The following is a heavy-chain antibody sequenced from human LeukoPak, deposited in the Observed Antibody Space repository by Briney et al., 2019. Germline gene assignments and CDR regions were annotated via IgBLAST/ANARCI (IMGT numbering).Heavy chain of an antibody. CDR3: AKLGVYSSSWYGFCDY. D-gene: IGHD6-13*01. CDR2: IYPDDSDT. J-gene: IGHJ4*02. CDR1: GYSFTTYW. V-gene: IGHV5-51*01. Sequence: GESLKISCKSSGYSFTTYWIGWVRQMPGKGLEWMGIIYPDDSDTRYSPSFQGQVTISVDKSISTAYLQWSSLKASDTAMYYCAKLGVYSSSWYGFCDYWGQGTLVTVSS.